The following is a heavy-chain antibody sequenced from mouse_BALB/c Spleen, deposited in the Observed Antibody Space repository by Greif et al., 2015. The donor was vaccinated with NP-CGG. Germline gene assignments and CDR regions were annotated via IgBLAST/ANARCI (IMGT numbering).Heavy chain of an antibody. CDR1: GFTFSSYT. CDR3: ARNYYGSVYAFFDY. V-gene: IGHV5-12-2*01. D-gene: IGHD1-1*01. Sequence: EVHLVESGGGLVQPGGSLKLSCAASGFTFSSYTMSWVRQTPEKRLEWVAYISNGGGSTYYPDTVKGRFTISRDNAKNTLYLQMSSLKSEDTAMYYCARNYYGSVYAFFDYWGQGTTLTVSS. J-gene: IGHJ2*01. CDR2: ISNGGGST.